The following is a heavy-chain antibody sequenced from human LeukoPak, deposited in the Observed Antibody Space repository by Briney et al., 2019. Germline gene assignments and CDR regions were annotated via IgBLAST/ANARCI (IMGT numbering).Heavy chain of an antibody. J-gene: IGHJ2*01. CDR1: GEPFSGYY. V-gene: IGHV4-34*01. CDR3: ARLIGLYWSFGL. CDR2: INRHGNT. Sequence: SETLSLTCAVSGEPFSGYYWGWIRQPPGKGLELIGEINRHGNTDYNPSLKSRVSMSIDTSKNQFSLKLSSVTAADTAVYYCARLIGLYWSFGLWGRGTLVTVSS.